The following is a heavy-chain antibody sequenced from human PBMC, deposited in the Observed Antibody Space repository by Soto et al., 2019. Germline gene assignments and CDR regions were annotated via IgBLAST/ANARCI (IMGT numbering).Heavy chain of an antibody. CDR2: INHSGST. Sequence: SETLSLTYAVYGGSFSGYYWRWIRQPPGKGLEWIGEINHSGSTNYNPSLKSRVTISVDTSKNQFSLKLSSVTAADTAVYYCARFFSEYGDYECPFAIWGQGTMVIGSS. CDR3: ARFFSEYGDYECPFAI. J-gene: IGHJ3*02. V-gene: IGHV4-34*01. D-gene: IGHD4-17*01. CDR1: GGSFSGYY.